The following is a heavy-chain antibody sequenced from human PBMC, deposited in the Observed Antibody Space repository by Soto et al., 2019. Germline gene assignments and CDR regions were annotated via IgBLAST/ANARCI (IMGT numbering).Heavy chain of an antibody. J-gene: IGHJ4*02. CDR2: IDPSDSYT. D-gene: IGHD3-3*01. Sequence: GESLKISCKGSGYSFTSYWISLVRQMPGKGLEWMGRIDPSDSYTNYSPSFQGHVTISADKSISTAYLQWDSLKASDTALYYCARAFRSGYYAYWGQGTLVTVSS. CDR1: GYSFTSYW. V-gene: IGHV5-10-1*01. CDR3: ARAFRSGYYAY.